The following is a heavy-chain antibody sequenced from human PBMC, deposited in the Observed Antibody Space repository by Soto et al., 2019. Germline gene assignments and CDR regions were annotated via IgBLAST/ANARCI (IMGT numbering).Heavy chain of an antibody. Sequence: QVQLQESGPGLVKPLQTLFLICSVSGHSVISGDTYLNWIRQHPGRGVEWMGYINYRETTNYHLALKTPILISVDTSANQFSLRLTAVTAADTAVYYCARYAPGVPPHWCQGALVTVSS. V-gene: IGHV4-31*01. CDR3: ARYAPGVPPH. CDR1: GHSVISGDTY. D-gene: IGHD2-2*01. J-gene: IGHJ4*02. CDR2: INYRETT.